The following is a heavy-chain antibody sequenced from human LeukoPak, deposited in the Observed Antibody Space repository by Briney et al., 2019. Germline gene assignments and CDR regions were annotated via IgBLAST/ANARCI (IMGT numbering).Heavy chain of an antibody. CDR3: ARHGSGLMTTVTTRPFDY. D-gene: IGHD4-17*01. J-gene: IGHJ4*02. CDR1: GGSISSSSYY. CDR2: IYYSGST. Sequence: SETLSLTCTVSGGSISSSSYYWGWIRQPPGKGLEWIGSIYYSGSTYYNPSLKSRVTISVDTSKNQFSLKLSSVTAADTAVYYCARHGSGLMTTVTTRPFDYWGQGTLVTVSS. V-gene: IGHV4-39*01.